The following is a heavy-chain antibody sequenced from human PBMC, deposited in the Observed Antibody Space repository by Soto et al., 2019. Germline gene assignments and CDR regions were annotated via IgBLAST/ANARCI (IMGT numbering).Heavy chain of an antibody. Sequence: VGSLRLSCESSVCSLSGYSMNCVRHSPGKWPEWVSYIGGPTRTIFYADSVRGRFTISRDNAKNSRYLQMNSLTDEDAAVYYCARDGGGSYSNAGFFEYLDPGTRGIVSS. CDR1: VCSLSGYS. CDR2: IGGPTRTI. CDR3: ARDGGGSYSNAGFFEY. D-gene: IGHD1-26*01. V-gene: IGHV3-48*02. J-gene: IGHJ4*03.